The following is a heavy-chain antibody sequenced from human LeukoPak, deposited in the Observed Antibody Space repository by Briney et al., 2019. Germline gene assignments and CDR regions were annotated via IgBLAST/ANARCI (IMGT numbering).Heavy chain of an antibody. D-gene: IGHD6-19*01. J-gene: IGHJ4*02. CDR3: TRAVAGHPD. CDR1: GVPFSNYY. CDR2: INHSRYT. V-gene: IGHV4-34*01. Sequence: SETLSLTCGVSGVPFSNYYWSWVRQSPTQGLEWIGEINHSRYTNYNPSLKSRVTMSIDTSKNQFSLKLTSVTAADAGVYYCTRAVAGHPDWGQGTLVTVSS.